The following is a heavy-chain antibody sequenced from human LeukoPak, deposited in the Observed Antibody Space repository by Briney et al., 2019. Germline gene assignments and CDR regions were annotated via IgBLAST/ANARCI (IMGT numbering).Heavy chain of an antibody. D-gene: IGHD6-19*01. CDR1: GYTFISYG. V-gene: IGHV1-18*01. CDR2: ISANNGNT. J-gene: IGHJ4*02. CDR3: ARGGHGTSVAVAGTGDY. Sequence: ASVKVSCKASGYTFISYGISWVRQAPGQGLEWMGWISANNGNTNYAQKLQGRVTMTTDTSTSTAYMELRSLRSDDTAVYYCARGGHGTSVAVAGTGDYWGQGTLVTVSS.